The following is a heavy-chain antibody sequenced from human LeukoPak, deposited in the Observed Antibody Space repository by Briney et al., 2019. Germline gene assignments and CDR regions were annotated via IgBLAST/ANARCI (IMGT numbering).Heavy chain of an antibody. V-gene: IGHV1-8*01. D-gene: IGHD5-18*01. CDR1: GYTFTSYD. Sequence: ASVKVSCKASGYTFTSYDINWVRQATGQGLEWMGWMNPNSGNTGYAQKFQGRVTMTRNTSISTAYMELSSLRSEDTAVNYCARVDTAMVTWYRYYYYGMDVWGQGTTVTVSS. CDR3: ARVDTAMVTWYRYYYYGMDV. J-gene: IGHJ6*02. CDR2: MNPNSGNT.